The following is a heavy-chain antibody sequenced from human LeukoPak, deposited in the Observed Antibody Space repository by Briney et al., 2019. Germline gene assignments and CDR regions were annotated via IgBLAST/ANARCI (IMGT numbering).Heavy chain of an antibody. CDR1: GFTFSSYS. CDR3: ARDQGIVVATGRPAWTFDI. J-gene: IGHJ3*02. D-gene: IGHD1-26*01. V-gene: IGHV3-21*01. CDR2: ISSSSSYI. Sequence: GGSLRLSCAASGFTFSSYSMNWVRQAPGKGLEWVSSISSSSSYIYYADSVKGRFTISRDNAKNSLYLQMNSLRAEDTAVYYCARDQGIVVATGRPAWTFDIWGQGTMVTVSS.